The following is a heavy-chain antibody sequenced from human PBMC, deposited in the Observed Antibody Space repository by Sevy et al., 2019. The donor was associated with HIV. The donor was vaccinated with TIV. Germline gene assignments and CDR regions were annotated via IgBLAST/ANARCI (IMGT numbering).Heavy chain of an antibody. J-gene: IGHJ4*02. CDR3: AREGCTKPHDY. V-gene: IGHV3-23*01. CDR2: LSFVCGEI. CDR1: GFTFSTYS. D-gene: IGHD2-8*01. Sequence: GGSLRLSCAASGFTFSTYSMSGVRQPPGKGREWVSTLSFVCGEINYADSVKGRFTISRVNSKSSVYLQMNNLRPEDTAVYYCAREGCTKPHDYWGQGTLVTVSS.